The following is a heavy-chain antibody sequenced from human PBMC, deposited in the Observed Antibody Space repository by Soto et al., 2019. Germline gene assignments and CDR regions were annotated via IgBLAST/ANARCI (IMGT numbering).Heavy chain of an antibody. D-gene: IGHD6-6*01. J-gene: IGHJ4*02. V-gene: IGHV1-18*01. CDR3: ARDRLHTSSSITFDY. CDR2: LRTYDGHT. CDR1: GYTFTTYA. Sequence: GASVKVSCKASGYTFTTYAIIWVRQAPGQGLEWMGWLRTYDGHTDYPQNLQCRVTMTTDTSTNTAYMELTSLRSDDTAVYYCARDRLHTSSSITFDYWGQGALVTVSS.